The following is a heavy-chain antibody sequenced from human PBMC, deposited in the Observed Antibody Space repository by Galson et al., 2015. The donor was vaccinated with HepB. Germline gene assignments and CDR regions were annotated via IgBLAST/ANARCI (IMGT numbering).Heavy chain of an antibody. J-gene: IGHJ6*02. CDR2: ISYDGSHN. Sequence: SLRLSCATSRFNFNNYAMHWARQAPGKGLEWVAVISYDGSHNLYADSVKGRFSISRDNSKNTAYLQMNSLRVEDTARYFCAKAAGGWAVRNYYGLGAWGQGTTVTVSS. CDR3: AKAAGGWAVRNYYGLGA. CDR1: RFNFNNYA. V-gene: IGHV3-30*18. D-gene: IGHD3-10*01.